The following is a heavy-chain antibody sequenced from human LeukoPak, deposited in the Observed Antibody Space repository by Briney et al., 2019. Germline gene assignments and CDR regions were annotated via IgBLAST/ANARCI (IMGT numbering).Heavy chain of an antibody. CDR1: GGSFSGYY. J-gene: IGHJ1*01. CDR2: INHSGST. Sequence: PSETLSLTCAVYGGSFSGYYWSWIRQPPGKGLEWIGEINHSGSTNYNPSLKSRVTISVDTSKNQFSLKLSSVTAADTAVYYCARGGGYYDSSGYYYEPWDFQHWGQGTLVTVSS. CDR3: ARGGGYYDSSGYYYEPWDFQH. D-gene: IGHD3-22*01. V-gene: IGHV4-34*01.